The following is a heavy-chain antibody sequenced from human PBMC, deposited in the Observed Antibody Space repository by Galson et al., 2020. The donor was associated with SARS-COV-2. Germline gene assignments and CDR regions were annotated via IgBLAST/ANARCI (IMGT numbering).Heavy chain of an antibody. CDR3: ARGNSGSYFFYFDY. CDR1: GGSISSGDYY. CDR2: IYYSGST. Sequence: ASETLSLTCTVSGGSISSGDYYWSWIRQPPGKGLEWIGYIYYSGSTYYNPSLKSRVTISVDTSKNQFSLKLRSVTAADTAVYYCARGNSGSYFFYFDYWGQGTLVTVSS. D-gene: IGHD1-26*01. J-gene: IGHJ4*02. V-gene: IGHV4-30-4*01.